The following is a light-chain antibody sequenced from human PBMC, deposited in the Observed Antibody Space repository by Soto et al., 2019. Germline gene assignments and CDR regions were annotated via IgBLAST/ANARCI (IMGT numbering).Light chain of an antibody. CDR1: SSNIGSNY. CDR2: RND. J-gene: IGLJ3*02. V-gene: IGLV1-44*01. Sequence: QSVLTQPPSASGTPGQRVTISCSGSSSNIGSNYVYWYQQLPGTAPKLLIYRNDQRPSAFPDRFSGSKSGTSASLAISGLQSEDEADYYCEAWDVSLNAWVFGGGTKLTVL. CDR3: EAWDVSLNAWV.